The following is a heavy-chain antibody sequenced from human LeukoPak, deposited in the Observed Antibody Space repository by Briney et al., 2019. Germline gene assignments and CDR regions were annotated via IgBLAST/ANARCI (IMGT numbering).Heavy chain of an antibody. V-gene: IGHV3-33*01. Sequence: GGSLRLSCAASGFTFSSYCMHWVRQAPGKGLEWVAVIWYDGSNKYYADSVKGRFTISRDNSKNTLYLQMNRLRAEDTAVYYCARDSIGAFDYWGQGTLVTVSS. CDR3: ARDSIGAFDY. CDR1: GFTFSSYC. CDR2: IWYDGSNK. J-gene: IGHJ4*02. D-gene: IGHD3-22*01.